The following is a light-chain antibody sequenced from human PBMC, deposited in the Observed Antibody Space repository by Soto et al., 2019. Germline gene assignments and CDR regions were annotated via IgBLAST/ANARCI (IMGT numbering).Light chain of an antibody. CDR1: QDISNF. J-gene: IGKJ3*01. CDR2: AAS. Sequence: DIQMTQSPTSLSASVGDRVTITCRASQDISNFVAWYQQKPGKAPKLLIYAASTLQSGVPSRFSGSGSGTDFTLTINSLQPEDAATYSCQKYSSVPVFGPGTKVEIK. V-gene: IGKV1-27*01. CDR3: QKYSSVPV.